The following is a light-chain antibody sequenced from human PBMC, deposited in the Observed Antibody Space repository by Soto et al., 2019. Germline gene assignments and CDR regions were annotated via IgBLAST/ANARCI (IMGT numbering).Light chain of an antibody. CDR1: ENVGTN. CDR3: QQYNNWGLS. V-gene: IGKV3D-15*01. Sequence: IVMTQSPATLSVSPGEGVTLSCRASENVGTNLAWYQQKPGQAPRLLMYGSSTRATGISATFSGSGSGTEFTLTISSLQSEESAVYYCQQYNNWGLSFGGGTKVDIK. CDR2: GSS. J-gene: IGKJ4*01.